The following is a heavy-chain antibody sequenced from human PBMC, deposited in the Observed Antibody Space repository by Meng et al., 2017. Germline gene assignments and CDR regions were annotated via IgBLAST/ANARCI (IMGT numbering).Heavy chain of an antibody. CDR3: ARESMYNWFDP. CDR2: IYSGGST. Sequence: AELGGSGGGLVPPGGPLSLSGARSGFTVSRNYMGWVRQAPGKGLEWVSVIYSGGSTYYADSVKGRFTISRDNSKNTLYLQMNSLRAEDTAVYYCARESMYNWFDPWGQGTLVTVSS. CDR1: GFTVSRNY. V-gene: IGHV3-66*02. D-gene: IGHD6-6*01. J-gene: IGHJ5*02.